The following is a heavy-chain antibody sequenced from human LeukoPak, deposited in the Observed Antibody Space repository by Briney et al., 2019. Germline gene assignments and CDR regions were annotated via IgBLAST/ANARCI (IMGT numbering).Heavy chain of an antibody. V-gene: IGHV3-30*04. Sequence: PGGSLRLSCAASGFTFSGYTMHWVRQAPGKGLEWVAFISSDGRYKSHADSVKGRFTISRDNSKNTLYLQMNSLRAEDTAVYYCAEEGLNIATRDFFDSWGQGTLVTVSS. CDR2: ISSDGRYK. J-gene: IGHJ4*02. CDR1: GFTFSGYT. CDR3: AEEGLNIATRDFFDS. D-gene: IGHD6-6*01.